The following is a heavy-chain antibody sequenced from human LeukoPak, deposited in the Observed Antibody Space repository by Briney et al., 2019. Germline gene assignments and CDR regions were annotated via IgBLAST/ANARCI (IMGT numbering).Heavy chain of an antibody. V-gene: IGHV4-34*01. CDR3: ARRQGLFDY. CDR1: GESFSGYY. J-gene: IGHJ4*02. D-gene: IGHD3/OR15-3a*01. Sequence: PSETLSLTCAVYGESFSGYYWSWIRQTPGKGLEWIGEINHGGSTDYNPSLESRVTISVDTSKNQFSLQLSSVAAADTAVYYCARRQGLFDYWGQGTLVTVSS. CDR2: INHGGST.